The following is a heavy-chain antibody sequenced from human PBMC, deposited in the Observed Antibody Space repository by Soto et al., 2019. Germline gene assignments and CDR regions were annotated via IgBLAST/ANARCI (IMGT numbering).Heavy chain of an antibody. CDR1: GGFTRSYY. V-gene: IGHV4-4*07. CDR3: ARHWTGVDYXGSGYMWLAS. J-gene: IGHJ5*01. Sequence: PSATLSLACTVSGGFTRSYYCSWILQPAVTVLELIGRIYTSGSTNYNPSLKIRVTISVXTXXNHFSLKLSSVTAADTAVYYWARHWTGVDYXGSGYMWLASW. D-gene: IGHD3-22*01. CDR2: IYTSGST.